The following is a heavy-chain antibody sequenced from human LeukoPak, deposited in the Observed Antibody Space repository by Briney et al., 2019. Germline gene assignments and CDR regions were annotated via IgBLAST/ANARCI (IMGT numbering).Heavy chain of an antibody. CDR2: RYYSGST. CDR1: GDSISSYY. V-gene: IGHV4-59*01. D-gene: IGHD6-19*01. CDR3: ARQVAGPYYFDY. Sequence: PSETLSLTCTVSGDSISSYYWSWIRQPPGKGLEWIGYRYYSGSTDYNPSLKSRVTISVDTSKNQFSLKLTSVTAADTAVYYCARQVAGPYYFDYWGQGTLVTVSS. J-gene: IGHJ4*02.